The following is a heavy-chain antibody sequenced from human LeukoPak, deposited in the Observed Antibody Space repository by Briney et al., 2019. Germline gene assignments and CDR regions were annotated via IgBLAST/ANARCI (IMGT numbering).Heavy chain of an antibody. CDR1: GYTFTSYY. J-gene: IGHJ4*02. D-gene: IGHD6-13*01. V-gene: IGHV3-33*05. Sequence: SCKASGYTFTSYYMHWVRQAPGKGLEWVAVISYDGSNKYYADSVKGRFTISRDNSKNTLHLQMNSLRADDTAVYYCAREAPGRFSSSWYGDLWGQGTLVSVSS. CDR2: ISYDGSNK. CDR3: AREAPGRFSSSWYGDL.